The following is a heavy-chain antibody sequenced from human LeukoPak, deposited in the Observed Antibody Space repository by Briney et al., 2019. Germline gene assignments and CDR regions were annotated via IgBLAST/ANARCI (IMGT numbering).Heavy chain of an antibody. CDR2: IIPIFGAT. J-gene: IGHJ6*03. Sequence: GASVKVSCKASGGSFSNYAITWVRQAPGQGLEWMGRIIPIFGATTYAQKLQGRVTITADMGSSTAYLELTGLTSEDTALYFCAKQGAVRQDYYMDVWGNGTTVIVSS. D-gene: IGHD3-16*01. CDR1: GGSFSNYA. CDR3: AKQGAVRQDYYMDV. V-gene: IGHV1-69*06.